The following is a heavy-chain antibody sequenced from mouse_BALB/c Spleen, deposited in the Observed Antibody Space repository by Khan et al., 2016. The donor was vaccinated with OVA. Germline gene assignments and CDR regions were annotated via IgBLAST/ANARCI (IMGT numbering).Heavy chain of an antibody. CDR3: ARGRAY. Sequence: EVQLQESGPGLVKPSQSLSLTCTVTGYSLTSNYAWNWIRQFPGNKLEWMGYINYSGSTSYTPSLKSRISITLDTSENRFVLQLNSVTTEDTATYFCARGRAYWGQGTLVTVSA. CDR1: GYSLTSNYA. J-gene: IGHJ3*01. D-gene: IGHD3-3*01. V-gene: IGHV3-2*02. CDR2: INYSGST.